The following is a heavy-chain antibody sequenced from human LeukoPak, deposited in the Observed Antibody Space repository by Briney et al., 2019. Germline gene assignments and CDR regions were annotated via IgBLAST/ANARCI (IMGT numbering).Heavy chain of an antibody. CDR3: AKGGKWDVTPFDY. J-gene: IGHJ4*02. V-gene: IGHV3-23*01. CDR1: GFTFSDYA. D-gene: IGHD1-26*01. Sequence: PGGSLRLSCAASGFTFSDYAMSWVRQAPGKGLEWVSTISGSGDSTYYADSVKGRFTISRDNSKNTLYLQVNSLRAEDTAVYYCAKGGKWDVTPFDYWGQGTLVTVSS. CDR2: ISGSGDST.